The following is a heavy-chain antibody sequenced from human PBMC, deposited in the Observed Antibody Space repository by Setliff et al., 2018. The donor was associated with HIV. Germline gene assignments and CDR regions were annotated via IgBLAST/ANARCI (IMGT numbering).Heavy chain of an antibody. CDR1: GYTFNNYY. CDR2: IIPIFATA. CDR3: ARGADGDYHYYMEV. Sequence: GASVKVSCKASGYTFNNYYMHWVRQAPGQGLEWMGGIIPIFATANCAQKFQGRVTITADASTRTSYLELSSLRSEDTAVYYCARGADGDYHYYMEVWGKGTTVTVSS. D-gene: IGHD3-10*01. J-gene: IGHJ6*03. V-gene: IGHV1-69*13.